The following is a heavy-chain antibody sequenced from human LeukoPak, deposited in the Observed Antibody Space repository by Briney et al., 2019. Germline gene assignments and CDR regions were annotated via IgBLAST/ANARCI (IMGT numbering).Heavy chain of an antibody. CDR2: INPNSGGT. J-gene: IGHJ4*02. V-gene: IGHV1-2*02. D-gene: IGHD6-13*01. CDR3: ARDGSYSNSWTYFDY. CDR1: GYTFTGYY. Sequence: GASVKVSCKASGYTFTGYYMHWVRQAPGQGLEWMGWINPNSGGTNYAQKFQGRVTMTRDTSISTAYMELSRLRSDDTAVYYCARDGSYSNSWTYFDYWGQGTLVTVSS.